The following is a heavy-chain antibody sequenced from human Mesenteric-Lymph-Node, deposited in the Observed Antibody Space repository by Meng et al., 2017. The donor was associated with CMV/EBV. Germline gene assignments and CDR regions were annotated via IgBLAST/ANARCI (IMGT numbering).Heavy chain of an antibody. V-gene: IGHV3-74*01. Sequence: GESLKISCAASGFTFSSYWMHWVRQAPGKGLVWVSRINSDGSSTSYADSVKGRFTISRDNAKNTLYLQMNSLRAEDTAVYYCARGYDFWSGYLSYWGQGTLVTVSS. D-gene: IGHD3-3*01. CDR1: GFTFSSYW. CDR3: ARGYDFWSGYLSY. J-gene: IGHJ4*02. CDR2: INSDGSST.